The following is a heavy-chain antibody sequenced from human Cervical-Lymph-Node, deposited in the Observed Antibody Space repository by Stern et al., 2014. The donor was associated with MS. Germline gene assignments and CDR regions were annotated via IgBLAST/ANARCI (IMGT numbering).Heavy chain of an antibody. CDR1: GFTFSSYG. CDR3: EKEISGWD. CDR2: IWPDGNNK. V-gene: IGHV3-33*06. D-gene: IGHD6-19*01. Sequence: QVQLVQSGGGLVQPGRSLRLSCAASGFTFSSYGMHWVRQAPGKGLEWVAGIWPDGNNKYYVDSAKGPFSISRHNYKKTQNSQMNRLRAEERDVYYCEKEISGWDWGQGTLVTVSS. J-gene: IGHJ4*02.